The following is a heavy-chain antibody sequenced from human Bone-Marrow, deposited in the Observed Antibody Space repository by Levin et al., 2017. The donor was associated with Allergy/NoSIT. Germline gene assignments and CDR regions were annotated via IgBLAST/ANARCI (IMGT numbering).Heavy chain of an antibody. CDR2: ISYDGDNK. J-gene: IGHJ4*02. CDR1: GFNFSYYG. Sequence: QSGGSLRLSCAASGFNFSYYGMHWVRQAPGKGLEWVSVISYDGDNKNYADFVKGRFTISRDNSKNIVYLEMDSLRAEDTAVYYCAKDPSRYCTGGSCTYQDYWGQGTLVTVSA. CDR3: AKDPSRYCTGGSCTYQDY. D-gene: IGHD2-8*02. V-gene: IGHV3-30*18.